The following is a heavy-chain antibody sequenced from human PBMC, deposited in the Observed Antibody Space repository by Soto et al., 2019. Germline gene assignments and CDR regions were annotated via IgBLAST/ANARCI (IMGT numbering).Heavy chain of an antibody. D-gene: IGHD2-15*01. CDR2: IKKDGSEK. J-gene: IGHJ4*02. CDR1: GFTFSTYW. CDR3: ARDIVVLIATTSVFDY. Sequence: GGSLRLSCVASGFTFSTYWMSWVRQAPGKGLEWVARIKKDGSEKYYVDSANGRFTISRDNAKNSLYLQMSSLRAEDTAVYYCARDIVVLIATTSVFDYWGQGTLVTVSS. V-gene: IGHV3-7*01.